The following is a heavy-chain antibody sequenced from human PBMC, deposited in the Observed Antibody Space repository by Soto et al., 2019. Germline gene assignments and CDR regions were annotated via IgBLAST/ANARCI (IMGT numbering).Heavy chain of an antibody. CDR2: ITDSGGST. CDR3: AKLAGSGYYYPLDY. D-gene: IGHD3-22*01. Sequence: EVQLLESGGGLVQPGGSLRLSCAASGFTFSTYAMTWVRQALGKGLERVSVITDSGGSTYYADSVKGRFTISRDNSKNTLYLQMNSLRAEDTAVYYCAKLAGSGYYYPLDYWGQGTLVTVSS. CDR1: GFTFSTYA. V-gene: IGHV3-23*01. J-gene: IGHJ4*02.